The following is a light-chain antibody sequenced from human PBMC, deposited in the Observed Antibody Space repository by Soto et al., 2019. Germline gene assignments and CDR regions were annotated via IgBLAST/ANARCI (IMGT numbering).Light chain of an antibody. V-gene: IGKV1-39*01. J-gene: IGKJ1*01. CDR3: QQSYSTPT. CDR2: AAS. Sequence: DIQMTHSPSSLSASVGDRVTITCRASPSISRYLNWYQQKPGKAPKLLIYAASSLQSGVTSRFSGSGSGTDFTLTISSLQPEDFANYYCQQSYSTPTFGQGTKVEIK. CDR1: PSISRY.